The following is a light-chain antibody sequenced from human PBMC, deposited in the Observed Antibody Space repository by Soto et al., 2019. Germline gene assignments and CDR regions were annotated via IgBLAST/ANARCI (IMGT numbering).Light chain of an antibody. CDR2: EVN. J-gene: IGLJ2*01. Sequence: QSALTQPPSASGSPGQSVTISCTGTSSDVGAYKYVSWYQQHPGKAPKLMIYEVNKRPSGVPDRFSGSKSGNTASLTVSGLQAEDEADYYCSSYAGSSNHVVFGGGTKLTVL. CDR3: SSYAGSSNHVV. V-gene: IGLV2-8*01. CDR1: SSDVGAYKY.